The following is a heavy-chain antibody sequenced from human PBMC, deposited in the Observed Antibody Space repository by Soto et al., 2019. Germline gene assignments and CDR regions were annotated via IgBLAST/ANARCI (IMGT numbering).Heavy chain of an antibody. CDR1: GFTFSSYS. CDR3: ARDPRRAASPFRGVLTSYYYGMDV. Sequence: EVQLVESGGGLVQPGGSLRLSCAASGFTFSSYSMNWVRQAPGKGLEWVSDISSSSSTIYYADSVKGRFTISRDNAKNSLYLQMNSLRDEDTAVYYCARDPRRAASPFRGVLTSYYYGMDVWGQGTTVTVSS. V-gene: IGHV3-48*02. D-gene: IGHD6-13*01. CDR2: ISSSSSTI. J-gene: IGHJ6*02.